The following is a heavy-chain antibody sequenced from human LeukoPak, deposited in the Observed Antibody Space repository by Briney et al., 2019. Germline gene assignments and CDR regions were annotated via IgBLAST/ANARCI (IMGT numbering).Heavy chain of an antibody. V-gene: IGHV4-34*01. CDR1: GGSFSGYY. Sequence: SETLSLTCAVYGGSFSGYYWSWIRQPPGKGLEWIGEINHSGSTNYNPSLKSRVTISVDTSKNQFSLKLSSVTAADTAVYYCARGGRRTSTTMIQTTAAAFDIWGQGTMVTVSS. CDR2: INHSGST. D-gene: IGHD3-22*01. J-gene: IGHJ3*02. CDR3: ARGGRRTSTTMIQTTAAAFDI.